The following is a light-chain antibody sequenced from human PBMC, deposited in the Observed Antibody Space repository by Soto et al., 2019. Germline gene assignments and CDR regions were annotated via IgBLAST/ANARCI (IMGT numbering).Light chain of an antibody. CDR1: SSDVGRYNY. Sequence: QSALTQPASVSGAPGQSITISCTGTSSDVGRYNYVSWYQQHPGKAPKLMIYDVSDRPSGVYNRFSGSKSGNTASLSISGLQAEDEADHYCSSYTSSTTFVFGTGTKVTVL. CDR2: DVS. CDR3: SSYTSSTTFV. V-gene: IGLV2-14*03. J-gene: IGLJ1*01.